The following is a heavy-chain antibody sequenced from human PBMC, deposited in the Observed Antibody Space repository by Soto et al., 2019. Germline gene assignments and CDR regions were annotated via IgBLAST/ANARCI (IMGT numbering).Heavy chain of an antibody. CDR2: ISAYNGNT. J-gene: IGHJ4*02. V-gene: IGHV1-18*01. CDR3: ARKLTPGYSSGWPLDY. D-gene: IGHD6-19*01. CDR1: GYTFTSYG. Sequence: ASVKVSCKASGYTFTSYGISWVRQAPGQGLEWMGWISAYNGNTNYAQKLQGRVTMTTDTSTSTAYMELRSLRSDDTAVYYCARKLTPGYSSGWPLDYWGQVTLVTVSS.